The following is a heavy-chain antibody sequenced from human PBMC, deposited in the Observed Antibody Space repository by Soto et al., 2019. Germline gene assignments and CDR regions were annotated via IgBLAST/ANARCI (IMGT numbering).Heavy chain of an antibody. D-gene: IGHD4-17*01. CDR3: AKGDYGYYWFPLDYFDY. CDR2: ISGSGGST. Sequence: EVQLLESGGGLVQPGGSLRLSCAASGFTFSSYAMSWVRQAPGKGLEWVSAISGSGGSTYYADSVKGRFTISRDNSKNSLYLQRNSLRADDTAVYYCAKGDYGYYWFPLDYFDYWGQGTLVTVSS. CDR1: GFTFSSYA. V-gene: IGHV3-23*01. J-gene: IGHJ4*02.